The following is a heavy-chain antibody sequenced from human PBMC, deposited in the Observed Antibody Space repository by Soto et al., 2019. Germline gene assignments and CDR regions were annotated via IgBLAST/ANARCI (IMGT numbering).Heavy chain of an antibody. D-gene: IGHD1-26*01. Sequence: QVQLVQSGAEVKKPGSSVKVSCKASGGTFSSYAISWVRQAPGQGLEWMGGIIPIVGTANYAQKFQGRVTITADKSTSTDYMELSSLRSEDTAVYYCARDLDSVSYYVDFDIWGQGTMVTVSS. CDR2: IIPIVGTA. V-gene: IGHV1-69*06. CDR1: GGTFSSYA. J-gene: IGHJ3*02. CDR3: ARDLDSVSYYVDFDI.